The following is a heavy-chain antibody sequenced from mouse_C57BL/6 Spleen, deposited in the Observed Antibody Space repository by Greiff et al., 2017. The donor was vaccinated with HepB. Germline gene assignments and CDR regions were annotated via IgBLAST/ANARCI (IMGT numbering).Heavy chain of an antibody. Sequence: QVQLQQSGAELARPGASVKMSCKASGYTFTSYTMHWVKQRPGQGLEWIGYINPSSGYTKYNQKFKDKAILTADKSSSTAYMQLSSLTSEDSAVYYCARGAVVATRDWGQGTTLTVSS. CDR2: INPSSGYT. J-gene: IGHJ2*01. CDR1: GYTFTSYT. V-gene: IGHV1-4*01. D-gene: IGHD1-1*01. CDR3: ARGAVVATRD.